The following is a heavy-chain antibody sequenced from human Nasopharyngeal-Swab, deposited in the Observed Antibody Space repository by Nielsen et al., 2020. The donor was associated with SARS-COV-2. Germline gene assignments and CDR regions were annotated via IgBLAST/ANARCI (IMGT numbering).Heavy chain of an antibody. CDR3: AKDGAYDTMIVVVIKGPAFDI. CDR1: GFTFSSYG. Sequence: GGSLRLSCAASGFTFSSYGMHWVRQAPGKGLEWVAFIRYDGSNKYYADSVKGRFTISRDNSKNTLYLQMNSLRAEGTAVYYCAKDGAYDTMIVVVIKGPAFDIWGQGTMVTVSS. J-gene: IGHJ3*02. CDR2: IRYDGSNK. V-gene: IGHV3-30*02. D-gene: IGHD3-22*01.